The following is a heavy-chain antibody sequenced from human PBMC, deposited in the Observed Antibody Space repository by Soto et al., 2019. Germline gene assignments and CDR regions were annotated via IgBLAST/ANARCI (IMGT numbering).Heavy chain of an antibody. Sequence: QVQLQESGPGRVKPSQTLSLTCTVSGASISSGGYYWGWIRQHPGKVLEWIGYIYYSGSTYYNPSLRSRVAISVDTSKNQLSLKLSSVAAADTAAYSCAREPSPWGQGTLVTVSS. CDR2: IYYSGST. CDR3: AREPSP. V-gene: IGHV4-31*03. CDR1: GASISSGGYY. J-gene: IGHJ5*02.